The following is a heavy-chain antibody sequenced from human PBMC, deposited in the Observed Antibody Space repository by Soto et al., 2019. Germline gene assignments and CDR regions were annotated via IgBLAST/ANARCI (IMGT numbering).Heavy chain of an antibody. CDR2: ISGSGGST. D-gene: IGHD5-18*01. J-gene: IGHJ4*02. Sequence: GSLRLSCAVSGFTFSSYAMSWVRQAPGKGLEWVSAISGSGGSTNYADSVKGRSTISRDNPKNTLYLQMNSLRAEDTAVYYCAKEGTAMVIDYWGQGTLVTVSS. CDR3: AKEGTAMVIDY. V-gene: IGHV3-23*01. CDR1: GFTFSSYA.